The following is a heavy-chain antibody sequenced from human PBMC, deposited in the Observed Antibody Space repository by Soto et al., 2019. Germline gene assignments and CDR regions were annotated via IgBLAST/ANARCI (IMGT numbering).Heavy chain of an antibody. CDR2: IWYDGDKK. Sequence: QVQLVESGGGVVQPGRSLRLSCAASGFTLSSYGMHWVRQAPGKGLEWVAVIWYDGDKKYYADSVKVRFTISRDESKNTVYLHMSSLRGEDTGVYYCARGSAGSESVVVVPAIDFYAFDTWGQGTRVSVSS. V-gene: IGHV3-33*01. CDR3: ARGSAGSESVVVVPAIDFYAFDT. J-gene: IGHJ4*02. CDR1: GFTLSSYG. D-gene: IGHD2-15*01.